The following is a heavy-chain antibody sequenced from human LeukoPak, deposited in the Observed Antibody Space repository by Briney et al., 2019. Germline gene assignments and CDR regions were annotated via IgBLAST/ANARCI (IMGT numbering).Heavy chain of an antibody. CDR3: AKGIYGYNYYYGMDV. J-gene: IGHJ6*02. Sequence: GGSLRLSCAASGFTFSSYGMHWVRQAPGKGLEWVAVISYDGSNEYSADSVKGRFTISRDNSKNTLYLQMNSQRAEDTAVYYCAKGIYGYNYYYGMDVWGQGTTVTVSS. V-gene: IGHV3-30*18. CDR1: GFTFSSYG. CDR2: ISYDGSNE. D-gene: IGHD2/OR15-2a*01.